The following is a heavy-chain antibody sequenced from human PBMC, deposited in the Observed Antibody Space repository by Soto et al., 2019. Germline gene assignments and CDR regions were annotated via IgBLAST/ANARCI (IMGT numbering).Heavy chain of an antibody. Sequence: QVQLQQWGAGLLKPSETLSLTCAVYGGSFSDYFWSWIRQPPSKGLEWIGEISHSGSTSYNPSLTSRVTISVDTSKNQFFLNLSSVTAADTAVYYCARGLQRRFGGYKGLGYHGMDVWGQGTTVTVSS. J-gene: IGHJ6*02. D-gene: IGHD5-12*01. CDR2: ISHSGST. V-gene: IGHV4-34*01. CDR3: ARGLQRRFGGYKGLGYHGMDV. CDR1: GGSFSDYF.